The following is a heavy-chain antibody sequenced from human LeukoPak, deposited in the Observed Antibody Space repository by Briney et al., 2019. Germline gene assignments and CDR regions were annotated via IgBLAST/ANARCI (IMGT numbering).Heavy chain of an antibody. V-gene: IGHV4-59*01. CDR3: ARDSGRSDFDY. J-gene: IGHJ4*02. D-gene: IGHD3-10*01. CDR2: IYYSGST. Sequence: PSETLSLTCTVSGGSLSSYYWSWIRQPPGKGLEWIGYIYYSGSTNYNPSLKSRVTISVDTSKNQFSLKLSSVTAADTAVYYCARDSGRSDFDYWGQGTLVTVSS. CDR1: GGSLSSYY.